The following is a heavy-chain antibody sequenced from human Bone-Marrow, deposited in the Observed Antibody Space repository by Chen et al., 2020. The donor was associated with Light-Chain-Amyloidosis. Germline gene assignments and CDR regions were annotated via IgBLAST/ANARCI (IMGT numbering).Heavy chain of an antibody. CDR1: GYTFPNYW. CDR3: ARRRDGYNFDY. J-gene: IGHJ4*02. D-gene: IGHD5-12*01. CDR2: IYPDDSDA. Sequence: EVQLEQSGPEVKKPGESLKISCKGSGYTFPNYWIGWVRQMPGKGLEWMGVIYPDDSDARYSPSLEGQVTISADKSITTAYLQWRSLKASDIAMYYCARRRDGYNFDYWGQGTLVTVSS. V-gene: IGHV5-51*01.